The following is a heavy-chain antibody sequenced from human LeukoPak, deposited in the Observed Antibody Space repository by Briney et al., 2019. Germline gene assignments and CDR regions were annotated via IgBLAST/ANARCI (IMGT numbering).Heavy chain of an antibody. CDR2: IYYSGST. D-gene: IGHD1-1*01. V-gene: IGHV4-39*01. J-gene: IGHJ3*02. CDR1: GGSISSSSYY. Sequence: SETLSLTCTVSGGSISSSSYYWGWIRQPPGKGLEWIGSIYYSGSTYYNPSLKSRVTVSVDTSKNQFSLKLSSVTAADVALYYCARHERVFRAFDIWDQGTMVTVSS. CDR3: ARHERVFRAFDI.